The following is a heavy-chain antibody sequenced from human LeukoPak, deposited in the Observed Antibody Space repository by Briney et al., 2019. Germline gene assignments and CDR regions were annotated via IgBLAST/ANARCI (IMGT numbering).Heavy chain of an antibody. Sequence: GGSLRLSCAASGFTFSNAWMNWVRQAPGKGLEWVGLIKRKIDGETTDYAAPVKGRFTISRDDSKNTPYLQMNSLKTEDTAVYYCTAQGNYGDLLYWGQGTLVTVSS. V-gene: IGHV3-15*01. CDR3: TAQGNYGDLLY. CDR1: GFTFSNAW. D-gene: IGHD4-17*01. CDR2: IKRKIDGETT. J-gene: IGHJ4*02.